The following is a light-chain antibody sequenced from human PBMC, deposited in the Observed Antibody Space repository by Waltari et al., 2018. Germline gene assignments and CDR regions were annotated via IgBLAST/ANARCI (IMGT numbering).Light chain of an antibody. V-gene: IGKV3-20*01. CDR3: QKHDRLPAT. J-gene: IGKJ1*01. CDR2: GAS. Sequence: IVLTQSPDTLSLSPGERAPLSGRASQSIGRYLVWYQQKPGQAPRLLIYGASTMASGIPYRFSGSGSGTDFSLTISRLEPEDFAVYHCQKHDRLPATFGQGTKVEIK. CDR1: QSIGRY.